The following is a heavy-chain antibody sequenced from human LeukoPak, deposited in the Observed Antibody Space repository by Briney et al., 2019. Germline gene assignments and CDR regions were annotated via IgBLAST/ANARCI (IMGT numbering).Heavy chain of an antibody. V-gene: IGHV3-33*01. CDR3: AREVFTVVVPAARYFDY. Sequence: GRSLRLSCAASGFTFSSYGMHWVRQAPGKGLEWVAVIWYDGSNKYYADSVKGRFTISGDNSKNTLYLQMNSLRAEDTAVYYCAREVFTVVVPAARYFDYWGQGTLVTVSS. CDR2: IWYDGSNK. D-gene: IGHD2-2*01. J-gene: IGHJ4*02. CDR1: GFTFSSYG.